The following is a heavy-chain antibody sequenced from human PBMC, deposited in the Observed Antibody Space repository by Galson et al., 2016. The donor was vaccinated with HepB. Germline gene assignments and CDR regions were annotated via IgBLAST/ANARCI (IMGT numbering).Heavy chain of an antibody. D-gene: IGHD1-14*01. CDR1: GYTFNTYN. Sequence: SVKVSCKASGYTFNTYNMHWVRQAPGQGLEWMGIIKPSGGNTIYAQKFQDRITMTRDTSTSTVYMELIGLRSEDMAVYYCARELDHSFYFDYWGQGTLLTVSS. J-gene: IGHJ4*02. CDR2: IKPSGGNT. V-gene: IGHV1-46*02. CDR3: ARELDHSFYFDY.